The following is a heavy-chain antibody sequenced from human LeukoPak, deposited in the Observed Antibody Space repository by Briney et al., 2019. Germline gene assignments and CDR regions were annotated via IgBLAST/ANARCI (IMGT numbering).Heavy chain of an antibody. D-gene: IGHD3-16*01. J-gene: IGHJ4*02. CDR1: GFTFSGYA. Sequence: PGGSLRLSCAASGFTFSGYALNWVRQAPGKGLEWVSGISGSGGSTYYADSVKGRFTISRDNSKNTLYLQMNSLRAEDTAVYYCAKGERGFFFSAGGFDFWGQGPLVTVSS. V-gene: IGHV3-23*01. CDR3: AKGERGFFFSAGGFDF. CDR2: ISGSGGST.